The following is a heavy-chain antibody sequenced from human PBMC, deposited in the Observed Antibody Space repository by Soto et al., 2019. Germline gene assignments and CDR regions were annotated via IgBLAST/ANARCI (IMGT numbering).Heavy chain of an antibody. CDR3: VRQGFGALHGLVDV. Sequence: SVKVSCKVSGYTLTELSMHWVRQAPGKGLEWMGGIIPIFGTANYAQKFQGRVTITADESTSTAYMELSSLRSEDTAVYYCVRQGFGALHGLVDVWGQGTTVTVSS. J-gene: IGHJ6*02. CDR2: IIPIFGTA. D-gene: IGHD3-10*01. V-gene: IGHV1-69*13. CDR1: GYTLTELS.